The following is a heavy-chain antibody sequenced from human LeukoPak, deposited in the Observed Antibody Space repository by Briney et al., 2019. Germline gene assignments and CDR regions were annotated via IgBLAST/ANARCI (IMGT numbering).Heavy chain of an antibody. J-gene: IGHJ4*02. Sequence: ASVKVSCKASGFTFTSSAMQWVRQARGQRLEWIGWIVVGSGNTNYAQKFQGRVTITADKSTSTAYMELSSLRSEDTAVYYCARDPPGAIHYWGQGTLVTVSS. CDR1: GFTFTSSA. CDR3: ARDPPGAIHY. V-gene: IGHV1-58*02. D-gene: IGHD1-26*01. CDR2: IVVGSGNT.